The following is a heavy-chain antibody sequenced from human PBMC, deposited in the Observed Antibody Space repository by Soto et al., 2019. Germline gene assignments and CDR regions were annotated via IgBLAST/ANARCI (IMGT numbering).Heavy chain of an antibody. D-gene: IGHD6-13*01. Sequence: QVQLVESGGGVVQPGRSLRLSCAASGFTFSSYAMNWVCQAPGKRLECVAVISYDGSNKYYADSEKGRFTISRDNSKNTLYLQMNSLRAEDTAVYYCARELGTRSSSWYGGVYYYGMDVWGQGTTVTVSS. CDR1: GFTFSSYA. J-gene: IGHJ6*02. V-gene: IGHV3-30-3*01. CDR3: ARELGTRSSSWYGGVYYYGMDV. CDR2: ISYDGSNK.